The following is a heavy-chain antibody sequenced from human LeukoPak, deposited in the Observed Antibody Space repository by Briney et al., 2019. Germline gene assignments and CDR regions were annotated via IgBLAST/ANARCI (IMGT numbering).Heavy chain of an antibody. D-gene: IGHD2-21*01. V-gene: IGHV3-9*01. CDR2: ISWNSGSI. Sequence: GGSLRLSCAASGFTFDDYAMHWVRQAPGKGLEWVSGISWNSGSIGYADSVKGRFTISRDNAKNSLYLQMNSLRAEDTAVYYCAKEARYYDYWGQGTLVTVSS. CDR1: GFTFDDYA. CDR3: AKEARYYDY. J-gene: IGHJ4*02.